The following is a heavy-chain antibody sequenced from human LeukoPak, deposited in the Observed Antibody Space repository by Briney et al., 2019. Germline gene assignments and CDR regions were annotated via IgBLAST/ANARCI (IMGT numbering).Heavy chain of an antibody. CDR2: IYYSGST. J-gene: IGHJ5*02. CDR1: GGSISSYY. CDR3: ARAGSTSFFDP. D-gene: IGHD2-2*01. V-gene: IGHV4-59*12. Sequence: SETLSLTCTVSGGSISSYYWSWIRQPPGKGLEWIGYIYYSGSTNYNPSLKSRVTISVDTSKNQFSLKLSSVTAADTAVYYCARAGSTSFFDPWGQGTLVTVSS.